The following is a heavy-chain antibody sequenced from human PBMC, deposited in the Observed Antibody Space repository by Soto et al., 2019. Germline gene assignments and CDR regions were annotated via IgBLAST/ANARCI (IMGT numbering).Heavy chain of an antibody. CDR1: GYTFTSYG. CDR2: ISAYNGNT. D-gene: IGHD1-26*01. V-gene: IGHV1-18*04. Sequence: QVQLVQSGAEVKKPGASVKVSCKASGYTFTSYGISWVRQAPGQGLAWMGWISAYNGNTNYAQKRQGRVTMTTDTATSTADKELRSLRSDDTAVYYCARDQERVSAPPGVDYWGQGTLVTVSS. J-gene: IGHJ4*02. CDR3: ARDQERVSAPPGVDY.